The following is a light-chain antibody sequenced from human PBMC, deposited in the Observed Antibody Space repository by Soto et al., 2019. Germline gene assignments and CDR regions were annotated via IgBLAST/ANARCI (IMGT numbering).Light chain of an antibody. CDR1: SSDVGGHNY. CDR3: SSYSSSGTLFV. Sequence: QSVLTQPASVSGSPGQSITVSCTGTSSDVGGHNYVSWFQQHPGQAPKLLIYEVTTRPSGVSTRFSGSKSGNTASLTISGLHAEDEADYHCSSYSSSGTLFVFGTGPKLTVL. J-gene: IGLJ1*01. V-gene: IGLV2-14*01. CDR2: EVT.